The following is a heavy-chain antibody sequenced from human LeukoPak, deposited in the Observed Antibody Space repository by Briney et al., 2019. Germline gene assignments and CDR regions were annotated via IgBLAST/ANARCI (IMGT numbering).Heavy chain of an antibody. CDR2: SNSDGSST. J-gene: IGHJ4*02. CDR1: GFTFSSHW. CDR3: SRGPGVAGRFFVGDQ. Sequence: GGSLRLSCAASGFTFSSHWMHWVRQAPGKGLVWASRSNSDGSSTSYGDSVKGRFTISRDNAKNTLYLQMNSLRAEDTAVYYCSRGPGVAGRFFVGDQWGQGTLVTVSS. D-gene: IGHD3-10*01. V-gene: IGHV3-74*01.